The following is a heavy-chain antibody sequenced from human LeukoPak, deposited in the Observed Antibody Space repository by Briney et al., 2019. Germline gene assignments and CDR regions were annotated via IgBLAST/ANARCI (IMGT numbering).Heavy chain of an antibody. V-gene: IGHV3-9*01. J-gene: IGHJ4*02. CDR3: AKDVSRFYSSSWWR. Sequence: PGGSLRLSCAASGFTFDDYAMHWVRQAPGKGLEWVSGISWNSGSIGYADSVKGRFTISRDNAKNSLYLQMNSLRAEDTALYYCAKDVSRFYSSSWWRWGQGTLVTVSS. D-gene: IGHD6-13*01. CDR1: GFTFDDYA. CDR2: ISWNSGSI.